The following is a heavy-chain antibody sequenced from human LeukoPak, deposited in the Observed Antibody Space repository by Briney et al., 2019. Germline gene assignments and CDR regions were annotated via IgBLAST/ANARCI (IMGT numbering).Heavy chain of an antibody. D-gene: IGHD2-8*01. J-gene: IGHJ4*02. V-gene: IGHV3-74*01. CDR3: ARDNGENYHTAFDY. CDR1: GFTFSSHW. CDR2: IKTDGSST. Sequence: GGSLRLSCAASGFTFSSHWMHWVRQAPGKGLEWVSRIKTDGSSTDYADSVKGRFTISRDNAKNTLYLQMNSLRVEDTAVYYCARDNGENYHTAFDYWGQGTLVTVSS.